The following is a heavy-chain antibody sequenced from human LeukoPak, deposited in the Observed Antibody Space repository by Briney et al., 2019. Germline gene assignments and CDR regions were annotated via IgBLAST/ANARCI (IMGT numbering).Heavy chain of an antibody. CDR1: GFDFDDFA. Sequence: GGSLRLSCAASGFDFDDFAMHWVRQAPGKGLEWISLVSWDGGSTYYSDSVKGRFTTSRDNAKNSLYLQMNSLRVEDTAVYFCARDYSGWSRDCWGQGTLVTVSS. V-gene: IGHV3-43D*03. CDR3: ARDYSGWSRDC. D-gene: IGHD6-19*01. CDR2: VSWDGGST. J-gene: IGHJ4*02.